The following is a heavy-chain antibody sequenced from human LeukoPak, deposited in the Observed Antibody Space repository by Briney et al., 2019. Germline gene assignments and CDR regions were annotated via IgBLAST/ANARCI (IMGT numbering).Heavy chain of an antibody. V-gene: IGHV3-9*01. CDR2: ISWNSGSR. J-gene: IGHJ3*02. D-gene: IGHD3-10*01. CDR3: AKDTSWFTSAFDI. Sequence: PGGSLRLSCAPSGFTFEDYDMHWVRHAPGKGLKWVSGISWNSGSRGYADSVKGRFTISRDNAKNSLYLQMDSLRTEDTAFYYCAKDTSWFTSAFDIWGQGTMVTVSS. CDR1: GFTFEDYD.